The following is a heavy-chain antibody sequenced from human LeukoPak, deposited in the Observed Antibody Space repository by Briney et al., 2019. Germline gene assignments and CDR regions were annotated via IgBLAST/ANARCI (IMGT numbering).Heavy chain of an antibody. CDR1: GFTFSSYS. D-gene: IGHD3-10*01. CDR2: ISGSSSYI. CDR3: ARGLWGYGSGSSPR. V-gene: IGHV3-21*01. J-gene: IGHJ4*02. Sequence: GGSLRLSCAASGFTFSSYSMNWVRQAPGKGLEWVLSISGSSSYIYYADSVKGRFTISRDNAKNSLYLQMNSLRAEDTAVYYCARGLWGYGSGSSPRWGQGTLVTVSS.